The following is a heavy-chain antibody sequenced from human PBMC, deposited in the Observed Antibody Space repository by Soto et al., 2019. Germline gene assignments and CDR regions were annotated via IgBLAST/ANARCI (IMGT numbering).Heavy chain of an antibody. Sequence: GASVKVSCKASGYTFIRYFIHWVRQAPGQGLEWVGTINPSGGSPNYAQKFQGRVTMTWDTSTSTVYMEVSGLRSEDTALYYCARGSGAIIDYWGQGTLVTVSS. CDR1: GYTFIRYF. J-gene: IGHJ4*02. D-gene: IGHD3-10*01. CDR2: INPSGGSP. V-gene: IGHV1-46*01. CDR3: ARGSGAIIDY.